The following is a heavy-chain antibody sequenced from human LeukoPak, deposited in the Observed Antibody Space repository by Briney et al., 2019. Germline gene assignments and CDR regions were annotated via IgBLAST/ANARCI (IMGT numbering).Heavy chain of an antibody. V-gene: IGHV3-9*01. D-gene: IGHD2-21*02. Sequence: LRLSCAASGFTFDDCAMHWVRQAPGKGLEWVSGISWNSGSIGYADSVKGRFTISRDNAKNSLYLQMNSLRAEDTALYYCAKEAIAYCGGDCYSTFDYWGQGTLVTVSS. CDR2: ISWNSGSI. J-gene: IGHJ4*02. CDR3: AKEAIAYCGGDCYSTFDY. CDR1: GFTFDDCA.